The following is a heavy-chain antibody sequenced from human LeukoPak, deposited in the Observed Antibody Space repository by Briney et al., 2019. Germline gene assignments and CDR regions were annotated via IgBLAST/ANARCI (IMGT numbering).Heavy chain of an antibody. Sequence: SVKVSCKASGGTFSSYAISWVRQAPGQGLEWMGRIIPILGIANYAQKFQGRVTMTRDTSISTAYMELSRLRSDDTAVYYCARGGMITFGGVIVEYHFDYWGQGTLVTVSS. J-gene: IGHJ4*02. CDR1: GGTFSSYA. V-gene: IGHV1-69*04. D-gene: IGHD3-16*02. CDR3: ARGGMITFGGVIVEYHFDY. CDR2: IIPILGIA.